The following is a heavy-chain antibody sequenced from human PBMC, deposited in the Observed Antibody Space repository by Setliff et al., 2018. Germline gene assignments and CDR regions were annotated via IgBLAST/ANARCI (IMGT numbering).Heavy chain of an antibody. CDR3: ISLWLGYYGLDV. D-gene: IGHD5-18*01. J-gene: IGHJ6*02. V-gene: IGHV3-15*01. CDR2: IKRESDGGTT. Sequence: GGSLRLSCAASGFTFSNAWMSWVRQAPGKGLEWVGRIKRESDGGTTDYAAPVKGRFTISRDDSKNTLYLQMNSLKTEATAVYYCISLWLGYYGLDVWGQGTTVTVSS. CDR1: GFTFSNAW.